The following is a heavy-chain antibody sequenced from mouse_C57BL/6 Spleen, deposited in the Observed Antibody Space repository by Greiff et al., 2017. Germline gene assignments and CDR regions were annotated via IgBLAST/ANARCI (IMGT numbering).Heavy chain of an antibody. D-gene: IGHD1-1*01. Sequence: QVHVKQPGAELVKPGASVKVSCKASGYTFTSYWMHWVKQRPGQGLEWIGRIHPSDSDTNYNQKFKGKATLTVDKSSSTAYMQLSSLTSEDSAVYYCAIGITTVTDVWGTGTTVTVSS. V-gene: IGHV1-74*01. CDR2: IHPSDSDT. J-gene: IGHJ1*03. CDR3: AIGITTVTDV. CDR1: GYTFTSYW.